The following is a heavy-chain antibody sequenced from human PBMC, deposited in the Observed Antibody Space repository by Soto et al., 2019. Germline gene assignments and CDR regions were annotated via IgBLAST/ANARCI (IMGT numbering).Heavy chain of an antibody. CDR3: ARDQNEYCSGGSCYSVYYMDV. CDR2: IYSGGST. J-gene: IGHJ6*03. CDR1: GFTVSSNY. V-gene: IGHV3-66*01. Sequence: GGSLRLSCAASGFTVSSNYMSWVCQAPGKGLEWVSVIYSGGSTYYADSVKGRFTISRDNSKNTLYLQMNSLRAEDTAVYYCARDQNEYCSGGSCYSVYYMDVWGKGTTVTVSS. D-gene: IGHD2-15*01.